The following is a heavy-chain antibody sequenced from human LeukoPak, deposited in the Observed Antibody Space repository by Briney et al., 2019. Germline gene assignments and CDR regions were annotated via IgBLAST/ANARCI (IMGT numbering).Heavy chain of an antibody. D-gene: IGHD2-2*01. CDR2: INHSGST. CDR3: ARGPRYCSSTSCSGRREYYYYYGMDV. Sequence: SETLSLTCAVYGGSFSGYYWSWIRQPPGKGLEWIGEINHSGSTNYNPSLKSRATITVDTSKTQFSLKLSSVTAADTDVYYCARGPRYCSSTSCSGRREYYYYYGMDVWGQGTTVTVSS. J-gene: IGHJ6*02. V-gene: IGHV4-34*01. CDR1: GGSFSGYY.